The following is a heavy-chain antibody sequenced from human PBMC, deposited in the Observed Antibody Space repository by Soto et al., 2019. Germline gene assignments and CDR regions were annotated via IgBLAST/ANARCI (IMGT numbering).Heavy chain of an antibody. CDR2: ISGSGGST. CDR1: GFTFSNYA. CDR3: ANPPPTMESTIYYYYGMDV. J-gene: IGHJ6*02. V-gene: IGHV3-23*01. Sequence: EVQLLESGGGLVQPGGSLRLSCAASGFTFSNYAMTWVRQAPGKGLEWVSAISGSGGSTYYADSVKGRFTISRDNSKNTLYLKMDSLRPEDTDVYYCANPPPTMESTIYYYYGMDVWGQGTTVTVSS. D-gene: IGHD1-26*01.